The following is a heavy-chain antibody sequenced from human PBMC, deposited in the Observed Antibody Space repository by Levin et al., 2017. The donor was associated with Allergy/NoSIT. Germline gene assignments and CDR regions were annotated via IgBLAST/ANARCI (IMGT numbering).Heavy chain of an antibody. CDR3: ARGDGYRSGWYWFDP. Sequence: EASVKVSCKASGYTLTTYYMHWVRQAPGQGLEWMGIINPSGGSTTYAQKFQGRVTMTGDTSTSTVYMELSSLTSDDTAVYYCARGDGYRSGWYWFDPWGQGTLVTVSS. D-gene: IGHD6-19*01. V-gene: IGHV1-46*01. CDR2: INPSGGST. CDR1: GYTLTTYY. J-gene: IGHJ5*02.